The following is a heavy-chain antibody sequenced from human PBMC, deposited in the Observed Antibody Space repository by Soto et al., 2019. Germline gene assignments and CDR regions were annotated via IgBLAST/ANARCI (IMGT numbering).Heavy chain of an antibody. V-gene: IGHV4-39*02. CDR2: IFYTGPT. CDR1: VGTHNSSSYY. Sequence: PSETLCFPGSFSVGTHNSSSYYWGWIRQPPGKGLDPGGGIFYTGPTYYSPSLKDRVTISVDTSKHSFSVNLTSVTAADTAVYFCARLVVVAPVANAWGQGPMFTVSS. CDR3: ARLVVVAPVANA. D-gene: IGHD2-15*01. J-gene: IGHJ5*02.